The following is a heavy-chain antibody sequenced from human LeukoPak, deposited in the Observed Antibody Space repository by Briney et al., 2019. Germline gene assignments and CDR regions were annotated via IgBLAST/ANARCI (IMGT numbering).Heavy chain of an antibody. J-gene: IGHJ3*02. CDR3: ARDLGYSYGSTDAFDI. D-gene: IGHD5-18*01. CDR2: IYTSGST. CDR1: GGSISSYY. Sequence: SETLSLTCTVSGGSISSYYWSWIRQPAGKGLEWIGRIYTSGSTNYNPSLKSRVTMSVGTSKNQFSLKLSSVTAADTAVYYCARDLGYSYGSTDAFDIWGQGTMVTVSS. V-gene: IGHV4-4*07.